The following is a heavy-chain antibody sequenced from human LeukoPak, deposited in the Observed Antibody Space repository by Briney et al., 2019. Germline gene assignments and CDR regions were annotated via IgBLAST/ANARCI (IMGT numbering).Heavy chain of an antibody. CDR1: GGSISSSSYY. D-gene: IGHD3-10*01. CDR3: ARRPSGDY. J-gene: IGHJ4*02. Sequence: SETLSLTCTVSGGSISSSSYYWGWIRQPPGKGLEWIGSIYYSGSTYYNPSLKSRVTISVDTSKNQFSLKLSSVTAADTAVYYRARRPSGDYWGQGTLVTVSS. V-gene: IGHV4-39*01. CDR2: IYYSGST.